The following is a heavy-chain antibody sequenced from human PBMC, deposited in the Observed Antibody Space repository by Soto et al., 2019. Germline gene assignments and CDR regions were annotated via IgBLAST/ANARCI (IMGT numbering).Heavy chain of an antibody. V-gene: IGHV4-39*01. D-gene: IGHD3-9*01. J-gene: IGHJ4*02. CDR1: GGSISSSSYY. CDR3: ARPLDGLHFAY. CDR2: IYYSGST. Sequence: QLQLQESGPGLVKPSETLSLTCTVSGGSISSSSYYWGWIRQPPGKGLEWIGSIYYSGSTYYNPSLKXRXTXSXXTSKHQFPLKLRSVPAADTAVYSCARPLDGLHFAYWGQGTLVSVSS.